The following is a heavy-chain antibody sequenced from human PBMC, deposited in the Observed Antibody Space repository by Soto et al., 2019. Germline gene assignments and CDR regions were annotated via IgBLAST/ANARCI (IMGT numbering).Heavy chain of an antibody. Sequence: SETLSLTCTVSGGSISSSSYYWGWIRQPPGKGLEWIGSIYYSGSTYYNPSLKSRATISVDTSKNQFSLKLTSVTAADTAVYYCARQGQGLRYYYYGMDVWGQGTTVAVSS. CDR3: ARQGQGLRYYYYGMDV. J-gene: IGHJ6*02. CDR1: GGSISSSSYY. CDR2: IYYSGST. V-gene: IGHV4-39*01. D-gene: IGHD4-17*01.